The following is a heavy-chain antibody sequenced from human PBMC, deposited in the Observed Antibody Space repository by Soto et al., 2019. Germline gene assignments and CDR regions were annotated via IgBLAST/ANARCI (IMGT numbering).Heavy chain of an antibody. V-gene: IGHV3-23*01. Sequence: GGSLRLSCAASGFTFSSYAMSWVRQAPGKGLEWVSAISGSGGSTYYADSVKGRFTISRDNSKNTLYLQMNSLRAEDTAVYYCAKPLYCSGGSCYSHYYYYYMDVWGKGTTVTVSS. J-gene: IGHJ6*03. CDR1: GFTFSSYA. D-gene: IGHD2-15*01. CDR3: AKPLYCSGGSCYSHYYYYYMDV. CDR2: ISGSGGST.